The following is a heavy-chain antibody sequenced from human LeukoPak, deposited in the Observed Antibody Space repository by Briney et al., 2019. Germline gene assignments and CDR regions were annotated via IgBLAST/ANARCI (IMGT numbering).Heavy chain of an antibody. Sequence: GGSLRLSCAASGFTCSSYSMNWVRQAPGKGLEWVSSISSSSSYIYYADSVKGRFTISRDNAKNSLYLQMNSLRAEDTAVYYCARDRITIFGVVSLGAFDIWGQGTMVTVSS. CDR1: GFTCSSYS. D-gene: IGHD3-3*01. CDR3: ARDRITIFGVVSLGAFDI. CDR2: ISSSSSYI. V-gene: IGHV3-21*01. J-gene: IGHJ3*02.